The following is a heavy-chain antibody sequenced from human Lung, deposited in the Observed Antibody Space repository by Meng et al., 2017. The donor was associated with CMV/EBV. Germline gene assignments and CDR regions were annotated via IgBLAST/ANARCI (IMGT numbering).Heavy chain of an antibody. Sequence: QVQLQQWGAGLLKPSETLSLTFAVYGGSFSGFYWSWIRQPPGKGLEWIGGINHSGVPNYNPSLKSRVTISLDRSKNQFSLKLSSVTAEDTAVYYCARGSDIPVNNYWGQGTLVTVSS. J-gene: IGHJ4*02. D-gene: IGHD2-15*01. CDR3: ARGSDIPVNNY. V-gene: IGHV4-34*01. CDR1: GGSFSGFY. CDR2: INHSGVP.